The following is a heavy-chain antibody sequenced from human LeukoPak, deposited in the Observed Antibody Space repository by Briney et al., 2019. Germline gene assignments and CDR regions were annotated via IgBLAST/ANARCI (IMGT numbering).Heavy chain of an antibody. CDR3: ATPAAGPGAEYSLY. D-gene: IGHD6-13*01. V-gene: IGHV3-21*01. CDR1: GFTFSRYS. Sequence: GGSLRLSCAASGFTFSRYSMNWVRQAPGKGLEWVSSIDFTSRYIYNADSVKGRFTTSRDNAKNSLDLQMNSLKVEDTAVYYCATPAAGPGAEYSLYWGQGTLVIVSS. J-gene: IGHJ1*01. CDR2: IDFTSRYI.